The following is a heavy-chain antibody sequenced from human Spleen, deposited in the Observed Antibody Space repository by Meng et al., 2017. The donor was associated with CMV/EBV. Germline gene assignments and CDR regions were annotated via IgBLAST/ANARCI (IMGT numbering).Heavy chain of an antibody. V-gene: IGHV4-34*01. CDR3: ARNIWNDYYYYAMDV. Sequence: SETLSLTCAVYGGSFSGYYWTWIRQPPGKGLEWIGEINHSGSTNYNPSLKSRVTISVDTSKTQFSLKLTSVTAADTAVYYCARNIWNDYYYYAMDVWGPGTTVTVSS. J-gene: IGHJ6*02. CDR2: INHSGST. D-gene: IGHD1-20*01. CDR1: GGSFSGYY.